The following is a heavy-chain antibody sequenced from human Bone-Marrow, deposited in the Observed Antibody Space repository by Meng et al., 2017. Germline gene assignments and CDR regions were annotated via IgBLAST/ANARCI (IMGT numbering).Heavy chain of an antibody. CDR3: AKNGARSPTDY. D-gene: IGHD2-8*01. J-gene: IGHJ4*02. V-gene: IGHV3-23*04. Sequence: VQLVESGGGVVQPGGSLRLSCAASGFTFNNYAMSWVRQAPGKGLEWVSAISGSGGSTYYADSVKGRFTISRDNSKNTLYLQMNSLRADDTAVYYCAKNGARSPTDYWGQGTLVTVSS. CDR2: ISGSGGST. CDR1: GFTFNNYA.